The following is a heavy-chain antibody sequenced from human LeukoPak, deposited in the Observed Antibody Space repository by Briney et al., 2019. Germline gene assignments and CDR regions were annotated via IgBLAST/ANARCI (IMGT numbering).Heavy chain of an antibody. V-gene: IGHV5-51*01. CDR3: ARYDYGGNSGFNY. J-gene: IGHJ4*02. Sequence: GESLKISCKGSGYSFSNYWIAWVRQMTGKGLEWMGIIHPGDSDTRYSPSFQGQVTISGDKSISTAYLQWSSLKDSDTAMYYCARYDYGGNSGFNYWGQGTQVTVSS. D-gene: IGHD4-23*01. CDR1: GYSFSNYW. CDR2: IHPGDSDT.